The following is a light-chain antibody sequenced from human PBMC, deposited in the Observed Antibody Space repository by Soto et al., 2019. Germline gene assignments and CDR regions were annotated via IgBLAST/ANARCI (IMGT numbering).Light chain of an antibody. CDR2: DAS. CDR1: ESVSSW. J-gene: IGKJ1*01. CDR3: QQYESYRT. V-gene: IGKV1-5*03. Sequence: DIQMTQSPSTLSAPTGDRVTITCRASESVSSWLAWYQHKPGKAPKLLIYDASNLDSGVPSRFSGSGSGTEFSLTISSLQPDDFATYYCQQYESYRTFGQGTKVDIK.